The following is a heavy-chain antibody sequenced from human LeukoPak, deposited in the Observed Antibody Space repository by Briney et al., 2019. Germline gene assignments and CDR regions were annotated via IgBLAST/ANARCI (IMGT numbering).Heavy chain of an antibody. D-gene: IGHD5-18*01. J-gene: IGHJ3*02. CDR1: GFTFSSYA. CDR3: ARDGRGYSAWDDAFDI. Sequence: GGSLGLSCAASGFTFSSYAMHWVRQAPGKGLEWVAVISYDGSNKYYADSVKGRFTISRDNSKNTLYLQMNSLRAEDTAVYYCARDGRGYSAWDDAFDIWGQGTMVTVSS. CDR2: ISYDGSNK. V-gene: IGHV3-30-3*01.